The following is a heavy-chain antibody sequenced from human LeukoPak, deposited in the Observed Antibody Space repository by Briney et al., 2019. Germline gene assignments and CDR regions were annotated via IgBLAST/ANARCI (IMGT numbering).Heavy chain of an antibody. J-gene: IGHJ4*02. D-gene: IGHD3-16*02. CDR1: GFTFSSYE. Sequence: GSLRLSCAASGFTFSSYEMNWVRQAPGKGLEWVSYISSSGSTIYYADSVKGRFTISRDNAKNSLYLQMNSLRAEDTAVYYCAHIPYYDYVWGSYPQPHWGQGTLVTVSS. CDR2: ISSSGSTI. CDR3: AHIPYYDYVWGSYPQPH. V-gene: IGHV3-48*03.